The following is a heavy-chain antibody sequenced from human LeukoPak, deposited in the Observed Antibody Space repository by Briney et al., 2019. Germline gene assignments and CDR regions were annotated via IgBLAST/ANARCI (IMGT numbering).Heavy chain of an antibody. CDR2: ISGSGGST. CDR1: GFTFSSYA. Sequence: GGSLRLSCAASGFTFSSYAMSWVRQAPGKGPEGVSAISGSGGSTYYADSVKGRFTISRDNSKNTLYLQMNSLRAEDTAVYYCAKDLFRYFDWSGDYFDYWGQGTLVTVSS. CDR3: AKDLFRYFDWSGDYFDY. J-gene: IGHJ4*02. D-gene: IGHD3-9*01. V-gene: IGHV3-23*01.